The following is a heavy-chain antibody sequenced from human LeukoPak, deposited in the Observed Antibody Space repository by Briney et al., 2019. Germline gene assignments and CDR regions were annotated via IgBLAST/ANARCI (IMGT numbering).Heavy chain of an antibody. CDR3: ASSSSWPAHGAFDI. CDR2: MNPNSGNT. Sequence: ASVKVSCKASGYTFVTYGINWVRQATGQGLEWMGWMNPNSGNTGYAQKFQGRVTMTRNTSISTAYTKLSSLRSEDTAVYYCASSSSWPAHGAFDIWGQGTVVTVSS. CDR1: GYTFVTYG. D-gene: IGHD6-13*01. J-gene: IGHJ3*02. V-gene: IGHV1-8*02.